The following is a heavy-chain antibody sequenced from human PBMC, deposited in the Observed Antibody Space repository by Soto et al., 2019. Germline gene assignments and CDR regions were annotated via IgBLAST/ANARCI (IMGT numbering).Heavy chain of an antibody. V-gene: IGHV1-18*01. CDR1: GYTFSRSG. D-gene: IGHD3-16*01. CDR2: INGYNGNT. CDR3: ARMGDVPYYYYGMDV. J-gene: IGHJ6*02. Sequence: QVQLVQSGAEVKKPGASVKVSCKAYGYTFSRSGISWVRQAPGQGLEWMGWINGYNGNTNYTQKMQGRITMTTDTPTSTAYMELRSLRSDDTAVYYCARMGDVPYYYYGMDVWGQGTTVIVSS.